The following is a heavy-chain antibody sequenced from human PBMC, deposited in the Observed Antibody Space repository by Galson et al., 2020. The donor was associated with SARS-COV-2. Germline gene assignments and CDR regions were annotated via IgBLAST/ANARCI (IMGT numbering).Heavy chain of an antibody. V-gene: IGHV4-39*07. CDR2: IYYSGST. D-gene: IGHD3-10*01. J-gene: IGHJ5*02. CDR1: GGSISSSSYY. Sequence: SETLSLTCTVSGGSISSSSYYWGWIRQPPGKGLEWIGSIYYSGSTYYNPSLKSRVTISVDTSKNQFSLKLSSVTAADTAVYYCARDGRVQGVIIWFDPWGQGTLVIVSS. CDR3: ARDGRVQGVIIWFDP.